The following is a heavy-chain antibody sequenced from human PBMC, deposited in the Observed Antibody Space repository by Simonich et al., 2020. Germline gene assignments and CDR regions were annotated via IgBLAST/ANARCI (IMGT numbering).Heavy chain of an antibody. CDR2: ISYDGSNK. Sequence: QVQLVESGGGVVQPGRSLRLSCAASGFTFSSYAVHWVRQAPDKGLEWVAVISYDGSNKYYADSVKGRFTISRDNSKNTRYLQMNSLRAEDTAVYYCAREGLLLDAFDIWGQGTMVTVSS. V-gene: IGHV3-30*07. CDR1: GFTFSSYA. D-gene: IGHD2-15*01. J-gene: IGHJ3*02. CDR3: AREGLLLDAFDI.